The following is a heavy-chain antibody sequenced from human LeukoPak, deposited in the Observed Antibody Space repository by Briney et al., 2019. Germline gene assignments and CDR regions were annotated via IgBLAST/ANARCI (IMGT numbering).Heavy chain of an antibody. J-gene: IGHJ3*02. CDR3: ARDLLDIVVVVAATPGSHAFDI. V-gene: IGHV3-30*04. Sequence: GGSLRLSCAASGFTFSSYAMHWVRQAPGKGLGWVAVISYDGSNKYYADSVKGRFTISRDNSKNTLYLQMNSLRAEDTAVYYCARDLLDIVVVVAATPGSHAFDIWGQGTMVTVSS. D-gene: IGHD2-15*01. CDR1: GFTFSSYA. CDR2: ISYDGSNK.